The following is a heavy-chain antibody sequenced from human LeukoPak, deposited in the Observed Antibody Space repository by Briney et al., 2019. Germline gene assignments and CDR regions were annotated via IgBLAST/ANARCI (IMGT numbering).Heavy chain of an antibody. J-gene: IGHJ4*02. V-gene: IGHV4-34*01. CDR2: INHSGST. CDR1: GGSFSGYY. D-gene: IGHD1-26*01. Sequence: PSETLSLTCAVYGGSFSGYYWSWIRQPPGKGLEWIGEINHSGSTNYNPSLKSRVTISVDTSKNQFSLKLSSVTAADTAVYYCALPGGSQVLPDYWGQGTLVTVSS. CDR3: ALPGGSQVLPDY.